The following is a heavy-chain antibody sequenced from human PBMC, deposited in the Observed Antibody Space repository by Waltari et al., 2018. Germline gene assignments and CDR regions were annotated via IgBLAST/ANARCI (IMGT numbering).Heavy chain of an antibody. D-gene: IGHD2-2*01. CDR1: GFTFSNYG. V-gene: IGHV3-30*02. CDR3: AKDYGPAYCSSTTCKGADFDY. Sequence: QVQLVESGGGVVQPGGSLRLSCAASGFTFSNYGMHWVRQAPGKGLEWVAFIRYHGGNEYYAGPGKGRFTVSRDNSKNTLYLQMNSLRAEDTAVYYCAKDYGPAYCSSTTCKGADFDYWGQGTLVTVSS. CDR2: IRYHGGNE. J-gene: IGHJ4*02.